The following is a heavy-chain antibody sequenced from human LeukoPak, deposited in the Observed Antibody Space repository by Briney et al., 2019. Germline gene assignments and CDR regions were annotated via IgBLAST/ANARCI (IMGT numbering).Heavy chain of an antibody. V-gene: IGHV1-2*02. Sequence: ASVKVSCKASGYTFTGYYMHWVRQAPGQGLEWMGWINPNSGGTNYAQKFQGRVTMTRDTSISTAYMEVSRLRSDDTAVYYCARALVWYYYDSSGSKGVDWFDPWGQGTLVTVSS. CDR1: GYTFTGYY. J-gene: IGHJ5*02. D-gene: IGHD3-22*01. CDR2: INPNSGGT. CDR3: ARALVWYYYDSSGSKGVDWFDP.